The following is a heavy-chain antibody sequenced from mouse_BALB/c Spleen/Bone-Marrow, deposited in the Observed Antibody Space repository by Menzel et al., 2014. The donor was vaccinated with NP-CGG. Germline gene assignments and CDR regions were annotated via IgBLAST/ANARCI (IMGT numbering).Heavy chain of an antibody. D-gene: IGHD1-1*01. CDR3: TRQDYYGNSYWYFDV. Sequence: VKLMESGAGLVRPGASVKLSCKASGYTFTSYWINWVKQRPGQGLEWIGNIYPSDSYTNYNQKFRDKATLTVDTSSSTAYMQLSSPTAEDSAVYYCTRQDYYGNSYWYFDVWGAGTTVTVSS. J-gene: IGHJ1*01. CDR1: GYTFTSYW. CDR2: IYPSDSYT. V-gene: IGHV1-59*01.